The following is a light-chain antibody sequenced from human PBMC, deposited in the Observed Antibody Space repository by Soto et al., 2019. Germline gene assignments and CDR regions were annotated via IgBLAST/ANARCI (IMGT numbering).Light chain of an antibody. Sequence: QSALTQPASVSGSPGQSITISCTGTSSDVGSYNFVSWYQQHPGKAPKLMIYEGSERPSGVSNRFSGSKSGNTASLTISGLQAEDEADYYCCSYAGSSTWVFGGGTQRTV. CDR3: CSYAGSSTWV. CDR1: SSDVGSYNF. CDR2: EGS. V-gene: IGLV2-23*01. J-gene: IGLJ3*02.